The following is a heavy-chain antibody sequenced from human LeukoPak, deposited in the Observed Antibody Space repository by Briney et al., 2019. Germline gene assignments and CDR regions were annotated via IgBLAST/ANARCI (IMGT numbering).Heavy chain of an antibody. D-gene: IGHD1-26*01. CDR2: IYYSGST. CDR1: SGPFYSYY. J-gene: IGHJ5*02. V-gene: IGHV4-59*12. CDR3: ARGSGWFDP. Sequence: SETLSLTCTVSSGPFYSYYWSWIRQPPGKGLEWIGYIYYSGSTNYNPPLKSRVTISVDTSKNQFSLKLSSVTAADTAVYYCARGSGWFDPWGQGTLVTVSS.